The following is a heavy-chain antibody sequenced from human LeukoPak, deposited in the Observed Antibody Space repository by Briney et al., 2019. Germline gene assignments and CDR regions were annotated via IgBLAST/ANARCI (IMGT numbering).Heavy chain of an antibody. J-gene: IGHJ4*02. D-gene: IGHD4-11*01. CDR2: INPNNGGT. V-gene: IGHV1-2*06. CDR3: ARGAVKGDY. Sequence: ASVKVSCKASGGTFSSYAISWVRQAPGQGLEWMGRINPNNGGTNYAQKFQGRVTMTRDTSISTAYMELSRLRSDDTAVYYCARGAVKGDYWGQGTLVTVAS. CDR1: GGTFSSYA.